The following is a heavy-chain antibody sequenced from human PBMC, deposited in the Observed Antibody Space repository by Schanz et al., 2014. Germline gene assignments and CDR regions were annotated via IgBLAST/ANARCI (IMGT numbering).Heavy chain of an antibody. CDR3: ARGGYSCGWDGRDNAHFDY. CDR1: GYTFTSYG. CDR2: ISAYNGNT. V-gene: IGHV1-18*01. J-gene: IGHJ4*02. Sequence: QVQLVQSGAEVKKPGASVKVSCKASGYTFTSYGINWVRQAPGQGLELMGWISAYNGNTNYAQKLQGRVTMTTDTSTCTAYMELRSPRSDDTAIYYCARGGYSCGWDGRDNAHFDYWGQGTLVTVSS. D-gene: IGHD6-19*01.